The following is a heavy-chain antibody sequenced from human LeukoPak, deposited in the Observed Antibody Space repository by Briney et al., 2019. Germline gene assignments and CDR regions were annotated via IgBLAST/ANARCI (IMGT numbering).Heavy chain of an antibody. CDR2: IHYSGDI. D-gene: IGHD3-16*01. V-gene: IGHV4-59*01. CDR3: ARDQAYGGEDLFDP. Sequence: SETLSLTCTVSGGSISSNYWSWIRQPPGKGLEWIGNIHYSGDITYNPSLKCRITISLDTSRNQVSLKLSSVTAADTAVYYCARDQAYGGEDLFDPWGQGTLVTVSS. CDR1: GGSISSNY. J-gene: IGHJ5*02.